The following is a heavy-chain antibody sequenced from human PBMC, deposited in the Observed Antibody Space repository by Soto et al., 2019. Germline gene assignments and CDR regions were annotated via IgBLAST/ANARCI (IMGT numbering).Heavy chain of an antibody. CDR1: GFTFSSYA. D-gene: IGHD6-13*01. V-gene: IGHV3-23*01. CDR2: ISGSGGST. J-gene: IGHJ4*02. Sequence: EVQLLESGGGLVQPGGSLRLSCAASGFTFSSYAMSWVRQAPGKGLEWVSAISGSGGSTYYADSVKGRFTISRDNSKNTLYLQRNSLRAEDTAVYYCAKEVSPEVYSSSWYGMGQNYFDYWGQGTLVTVSS. CDR3: AKEVSPEVYSSSWYGMGQNYFDY.